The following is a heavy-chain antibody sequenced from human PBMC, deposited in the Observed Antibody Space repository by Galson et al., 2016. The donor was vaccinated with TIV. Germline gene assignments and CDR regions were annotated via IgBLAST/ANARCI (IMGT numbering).Heavy chain of an antibody. Sequence: SVKVSCKASGGTFSKYAISWVRQAPGQGFEWVGGIIPIFRIPKYAQRFQGRVTITADEFMSTSYLELSSLRSEDTAVYYCARAYCSSSNCDKFYNYYYMDVWGEGTTVTVSS. CDR2: IIPIFRIP. V-gene: IGHV1-69*13. CDR3: ARAYCSSSNCDKFYNYYYMDV. J-gene: IGHJ6*03. D-gene: IGHD2-2*02. CDR1: GGTFSKYA.